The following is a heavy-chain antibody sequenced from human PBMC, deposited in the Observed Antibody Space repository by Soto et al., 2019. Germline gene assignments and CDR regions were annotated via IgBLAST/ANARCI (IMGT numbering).Heavy chain of an antibody. D-gene: IGHD1-1*01. CDR2: ISGSSHTT. Sequence: PGGSLRLSCATSGFTFSIYSMNWVRQAPGKGLEWVSYISGSSHTTYYADSVKGRFTISRDNAKNSLYLHMNTLRAEDTAVYYCARDYMESACDYWGQGTLVTSPQ. V-gene: IGHV3-48*01. J-gene: IGHJ4*02. CDR3: ARDYMESACDY. CDR1: GFTFSIYS.